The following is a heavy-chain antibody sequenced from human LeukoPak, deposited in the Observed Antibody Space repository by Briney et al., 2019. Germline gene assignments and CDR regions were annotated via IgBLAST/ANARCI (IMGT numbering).Heavy chain of an antibody. CDR2: IIQDGSEK. V-gene: IGHV3-7*05. CDR3: ARDSPGIMIFGVVTPN. D-gene: IGHD3-3*01. CDR1: GFTFSSFW. Sequence: GGSLRLSCVASGFTFSSFWMSWVRQAPGKGLEWVAKIIQDGSEKYYVDSVKGRFTISGDNAKNSLYLQMNSLRAEDTAVYYCARDSPGIMIFGVVTPNGGQGTLVTVSS. J-gene: IGHJ4*02.